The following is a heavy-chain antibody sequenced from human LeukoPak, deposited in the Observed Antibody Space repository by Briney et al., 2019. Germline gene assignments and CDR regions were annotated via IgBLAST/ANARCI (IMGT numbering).Heavy chain of an antibody. V-gene: IGHV3-11*06. J-gene: IGHJ5*02. CDR3: ARDPGAAAGYNWFDP. Sequence: GGSLRLSCAASGFTFSDYYMSWIRQAPGKGLEWVSYISSSSSYTNYADSVKGRFTISRDNAKNSLYLQMNSLRAEDTAVCYCARDPGAAAGYNWFDPWGQGTLVTVSS. CDR2: ISSSSSYT. CDR1: GFTFSDYY. D-gene: IGHD6-13*01.